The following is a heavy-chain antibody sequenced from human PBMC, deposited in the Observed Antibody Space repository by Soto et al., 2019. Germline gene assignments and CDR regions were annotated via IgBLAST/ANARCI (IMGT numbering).Heavy chain of an antibody. CDR3: ARQRTSVVTQAYFDV. CDR1: GDSISSCSYY. V-gene: IGHV4-39*01. D-gene: IGHD2-21*02. CDR2: IYYSGST. Sequence: SETLRHTYTGTGDSISSCSYYLGCIRQPPGKGLEWIGSIYYSGSTYNNPALRSRVSMSMDTSKDQFSLKLKSVTAAYTALYFCARQRTSVVTQAYFDVWGPGSLVT. J-gene: IGHJ4*02.